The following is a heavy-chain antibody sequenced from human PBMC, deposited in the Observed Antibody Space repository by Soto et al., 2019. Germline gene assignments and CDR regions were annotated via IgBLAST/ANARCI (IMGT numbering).Heavy chain of an antibody. V-gene: IGHV1-69*02. CDR2: IIPILAIA. CDR1: GGTFSTYT. CDR3: ATYSTSWPTEGYGMDV. Sequence: QVQLVQSGAEVKKPGSSVKVPCKASGGTFSTYTISWVRQAPGQGLEWMGRIIPILAIANYAQKFQGRVTITADKSTSTAYMELSSLRSEDTAVYYCATYSTSWPTEGYGMDVWGQGTTVTVSS. D-gene: IGHD6-13*01. J-gene: IGHJ6*02.